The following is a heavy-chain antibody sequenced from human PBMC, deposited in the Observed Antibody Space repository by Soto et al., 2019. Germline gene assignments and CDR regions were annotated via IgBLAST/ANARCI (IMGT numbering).Heavy chain of an antibody. J-gene: IGHJ4*02. CDR2: ISYDGSNK. Sequence: GGSLRLSCAASGFTFSSYGMHWVRQAPGKGLEWVAVISYDGSNKYYADSVKGRFTISRDNSTNTLYLQMNSLRAEDTAVYYCAKDLGSSSSGDYWGQGTLVTVSS. D-gene: IGHD6-6*01. CDR3: AKDLGSSSSGDY. V-gene: IGHV3-30*18. CDR1: GFTFSSYG.